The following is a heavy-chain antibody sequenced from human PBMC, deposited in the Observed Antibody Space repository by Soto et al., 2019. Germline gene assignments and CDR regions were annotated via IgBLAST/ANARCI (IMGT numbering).Heavy chain of an antibody. V-gene: IGHV4-39*01. Sequence: SETLSLTCPVSGGSISSSSYYWGWIRQPPGKGLEWIGSIYYSGSTYYNPSLKSRVTISIDSSKNQFSLKLSSVTAADTAVYYCARHTYYYDSSGYWVHDDAFDIWGQGTMVTVSS. CDR1: GGSISSSSYY. J-gene: IGHJ3*02. CDR3: ARHTYYYDSSGYWVHDDAFDI. CDR2: IYYSGST. D-gene: IGHD3-22*01.